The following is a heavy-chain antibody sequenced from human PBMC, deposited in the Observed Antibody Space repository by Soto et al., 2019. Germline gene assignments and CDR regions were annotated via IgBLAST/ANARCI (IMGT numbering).Heavy chain of an antibody. CDR2: IIPIFGTA. D-gene: IGHD3-3*01. V-gene: IGHV1-69*13. CDR3: AVGYYRASGAFEI. CDR1: GGTFSSYA. J-gene: IGHJ3*02. Sequence: SVKVSCKASGGTFSSYAISWVRQAPGQGLEWMGGIIPIFGTANYAQKFQGRVTITADESTSTAYMELSSLRSEDTAVYYCAVGYYRASGAFEIWGQGTMVTVSS.